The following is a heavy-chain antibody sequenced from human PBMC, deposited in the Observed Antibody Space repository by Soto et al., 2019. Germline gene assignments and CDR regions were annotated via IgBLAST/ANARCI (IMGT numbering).Heavy chain of an antibody. D-gene: IGHD5-12*01. V-gene: IGHV3-21*01. CDR2: ISASSTYI. CDR1: GFIFSSYT. Sequence: EVQLVESGGGLVKPGGSLRLSCAASGFIFSSYTMNWVRQAPGKGLEWVSSISASSTYIYYADSLKGRFTISRDNAYNALYMQMNSVRAEETAVYYCARRWLHDPWMCWGQGTLVTVSS. CDR3: ARRWLHDPWMC. J-gene: IGHJ4*02.